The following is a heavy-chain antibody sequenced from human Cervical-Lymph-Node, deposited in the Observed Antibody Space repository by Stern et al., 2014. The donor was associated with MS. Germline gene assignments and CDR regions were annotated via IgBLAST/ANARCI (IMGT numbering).Heavy chain of an antibody. CDR1: GHSSISYW. J-gene: IGHJ4*02. V-gene: IGHV5-10-1*03. CDR2: IDPSDSYI. Sequence: VQLVQSGAEVKKPGESLRISCKVSGHSSISYWISWVRQMPGKGLEWMGRIDPSDSYINYSPSFQGHVTISADKSITPAYLQWSSLKASDTAIYYCARLRYFGELYHDNWGQGTVVTVSS. D-gene: IGHD3-10*01. CDR3: ARLRYFGELYHDN.